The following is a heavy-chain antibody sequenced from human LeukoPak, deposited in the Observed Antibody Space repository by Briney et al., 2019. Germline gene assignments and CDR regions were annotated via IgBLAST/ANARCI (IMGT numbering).Heavy chain of an antibody. CDR1: GYTFTSMG. CDR2: ISAYNGNT. CDR3: ARGYSSTLGYYYMDV. Sequence: GASVKVSCKASGYTFTSMGISGGRQAPGQGLKGMGWISAYNGNTNYAQKLQGRVTMTTDTSTSTAYMELRSLRSDDTAVYYCARGYSSTLGYYYMDVWGKGTTVTVSS. V-gene: IGHV1-18*01. J-gene: IGHJ6*03. D-gene: IGHD6-13*01.